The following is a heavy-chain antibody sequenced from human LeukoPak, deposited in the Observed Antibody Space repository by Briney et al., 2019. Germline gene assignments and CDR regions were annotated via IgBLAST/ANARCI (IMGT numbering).Heavy chain of an antibody. V-gene: IGHV3-53*01. CDR1: GFTVSDNY. D-gene: IGHD5-18*01. J-gene: IGHJ4*02. CDR2: IYSGGST. CDR3: AKELSGYSYGRAFDY. Sequence: GGSLRLSCAASGFTVSDNYMTWVRQAPGEGLEWVSVIYSGGSTYYADSVKGRFTISRDNSKNTLYLQMNSLRAEDTAVYYCAKELSGYSYGRAFDYWGQGTLVTVSS.